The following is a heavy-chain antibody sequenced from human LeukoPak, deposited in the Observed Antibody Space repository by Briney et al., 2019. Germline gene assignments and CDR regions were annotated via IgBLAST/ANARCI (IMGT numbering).Heavy chain of an antibody. CDR2: IIPIFGTA. Sequence: SVKVSCKASGGTFSSYAISWVRQAPGQGLEWMGGIIPIFGTANYAQKFQGRVMITADKSTSTAYMELSSLRSEDTAVYYCASEVRFGGAFDIWGQGTMVTVSS. CDR1: GGTFSSYA. CDR3: ASEVRFGGAFDI. D-gene: IGHD4-23*01. J-gene: IGHJ3*02. V-gene: IGHV1-69*06.